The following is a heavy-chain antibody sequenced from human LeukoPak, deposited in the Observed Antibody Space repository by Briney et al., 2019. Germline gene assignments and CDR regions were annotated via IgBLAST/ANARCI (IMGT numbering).Heavy chain of an antibody. D-gene: IGHD1-26*01. CDR2: ISSSGGTI. V-gene: IGHV3-48*03. CDR1: GFTFSSYE. Sequence: GGSLRLSCAASGFTFSSYEMNWVRQAPGRGLEWVSYISSSGGTIYYADSVKGRFTVSRDNAKNSLYLQMNSLRAEDTAVYYWARGMTGSYFGYFDYWGQGTLVTVSS. J-gene: IGHJ4*02. CDR3: ARGMTGSYFGYFDY.